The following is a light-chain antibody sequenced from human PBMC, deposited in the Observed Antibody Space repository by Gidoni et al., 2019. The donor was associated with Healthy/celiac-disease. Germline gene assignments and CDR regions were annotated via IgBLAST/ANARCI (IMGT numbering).Light chain of an antibody. V-gene: IGKV1-6*01. CDR2: AAS. J-gene: IGKJ2*01. CDR1: PGIRND. Sequence: IQMTQSPSSLSASVGDRVTITCRASPGIRNDLGWYQPKPGKATKLLIYAASSLQSGVPSRFSGSGSGTDFTLTISSLQPEDFATYYCLQDYNYPPTFGQGTKLEIK. CDR3: LQDYNYPPT.